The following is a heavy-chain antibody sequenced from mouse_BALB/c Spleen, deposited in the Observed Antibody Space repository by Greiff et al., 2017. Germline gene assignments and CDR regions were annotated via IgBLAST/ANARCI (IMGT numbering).Heavy chain of an antibody. CDR2: ISYDGSN. D-gene: IGHD1-2*01. J-gene: IGHJ4*01. Sequence: EVKLVESGPGLVKPSQSLSLTCSVTGYSITSGYYWDWIRQFPGNKLEWMGYISYDGSNNYNPSLKNRISITRDTSKNQFFLKLNSVTTEDTATYYCARSITTAGMDYWGQGTSVTVSS. CDR1: GYSITSGYY. V-gene: IGHV3-6*02. CDR3: ARSITTAGMDY.